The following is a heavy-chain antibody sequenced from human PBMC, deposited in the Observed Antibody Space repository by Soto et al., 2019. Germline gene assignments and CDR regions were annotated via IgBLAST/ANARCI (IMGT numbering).Heavy chain of an antibody. V-gene: IGHV5-10-1*01. CDR2: IDPSDSYT. D-gene: IGHD1-7*01. J-gene: IGHJ6*02. CDR3: ATFPGITGTTSEYYYGMDV. CDR1: GYSFTSYW. Sequence: GESLKISCKGSGYSFTSYWISWVRQMPGKGLEWMGRIDPSDSYTNYSPSFQGHVTISADKSISTAYLQWSSLKASDTAMYYCATFPGITGTTSEYYYGMDVWGQGTTVTVS.